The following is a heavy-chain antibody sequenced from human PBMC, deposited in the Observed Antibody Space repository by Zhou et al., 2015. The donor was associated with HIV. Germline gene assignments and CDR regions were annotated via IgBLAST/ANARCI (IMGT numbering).Heavy chain of an antibody. J-gene: IGHJ4*02. V-gene: IGHV1-69*06. CDR2: IIPFYGSP. CDR1: GDTFSTYA. CDR3: ARSLVGSGTLE. Sequence: QVLLVQSGAEVKKPGSSVKVSCKTSGDTFSTYAISWVRQAPGQGLEWMGGIIPFYGSPTYAQAFQGRVIITADKSTSTAYLQLSSLRTEDTAVYYCARSLVGSGTLEWGQGTLVTVSS. D-gene: IGHD1-26*01.